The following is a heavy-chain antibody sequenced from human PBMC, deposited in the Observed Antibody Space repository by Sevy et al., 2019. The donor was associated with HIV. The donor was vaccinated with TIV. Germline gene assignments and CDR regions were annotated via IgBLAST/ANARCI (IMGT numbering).Heavy chain of an antibody. CDR1: GYTFSSNG. D-gene: IGHD3-10*01. CDR3: ARVPTYYFGSGNYFDY. CDR2: IGVYNGNS. J-gene: IGHJ4*01. V-gene: IGHV1-18*01. Sequence: ASVKVSCKASGYTFSSNGIAWVRQAPGQGLQWMGWIGVYNGNSKYAQNLQDRLTMTTDTSTSTAYMELKSLRSDDTAVYYCARVPTYYFGSGNYFDYWGHGTLVTVSS.